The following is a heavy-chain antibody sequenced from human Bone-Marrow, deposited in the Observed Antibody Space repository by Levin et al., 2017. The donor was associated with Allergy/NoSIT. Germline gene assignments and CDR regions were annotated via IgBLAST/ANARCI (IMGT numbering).Heavy chain of an antibody. D-gene: IGHD2-2*01. Sequence: QAGGSLRLSCVASGFTFSTSWMHWVRQVPGKGLVWLARIKSDGSSTRYADSVKGRFTISRDNAKNTLYLEMNSLRAEDTAVYYCARHIVVVPAADPFDYWGQGTLVTVSS. CDR2: IKSDGSST. J-gene: IGHJ4*02. CDR1: GFTFSTSW. CDR3: ARHIVVVPAADPFDY. V-gene: IGHV3-74*01.